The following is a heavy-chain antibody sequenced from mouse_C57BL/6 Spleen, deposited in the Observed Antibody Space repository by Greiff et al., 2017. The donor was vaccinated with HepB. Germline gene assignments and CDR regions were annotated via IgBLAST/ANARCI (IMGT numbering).Heavy chain of an antibody. Sequence: EVHLVESGGDLVKPGGSLKLSCAASGFTFSSYGMSWVRQTPDKRLEWVATISSGGSYTYYPDSVKGRFTISRDNAKNTLYLQMSSLKSEDTAMYYCARYDYDLYWYFDVWGTGTTVTVSS. CDR1: GFTFSSYG. J-gene: IGHJ1*03. CDR3: ARYDYDLYWYFDV. CDR2: ISSGGSYT. D-gene: IGHD2-4*01. V-gene: IGHV5-6*01.